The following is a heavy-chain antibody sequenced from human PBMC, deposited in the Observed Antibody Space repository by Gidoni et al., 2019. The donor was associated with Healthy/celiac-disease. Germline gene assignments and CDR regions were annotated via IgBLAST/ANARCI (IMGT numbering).Heavy chain of an antibody. CDR2: IYYSGNT. Sequence: QVQMQEAGPGLVKPSQTLSLTCTVSGGSISSGGYYWSWIRQHPGKGLEWIGYIYYSGNTYYNPSLKSRVTISVDTSKNQFSLKLSSVTAADTAVYYCARVWVAAILLDYWGQGTLVTVSS. CDR1: GGSISSGGYY. D-gene: IGHD2-15*01. V-gene: IGHV4-31*03. CDR3: ARVWVAAILLDY. J-gene: IGHJ4*02.